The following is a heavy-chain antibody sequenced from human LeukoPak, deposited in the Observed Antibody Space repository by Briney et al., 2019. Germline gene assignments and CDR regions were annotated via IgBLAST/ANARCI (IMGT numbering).Heavy chain of an antibody. D-gene: IGHD3-10*01. CDR3: ARSRLYYYGSGKARDNWFDP. CDR2: INHSGST. CDR1: GGSFSGYY. Sequence: PSETLSLTCAVYGGSFSGYYWSWIRQPSGKGLEWIGEINHSGSTNYNPSLKSRVTISVDTSKNQFSLKLSSVTAADTAVYYCARSRLYYYGSGKARDNWFDPWGQGTLVTVSS. V-gene: IGHV4-34*01. J-gene: IGHJ5*02.